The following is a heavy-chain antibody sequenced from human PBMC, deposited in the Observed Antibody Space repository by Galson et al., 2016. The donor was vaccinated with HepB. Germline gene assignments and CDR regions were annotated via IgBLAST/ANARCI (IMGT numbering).Heavy chain of an antibody. CDR3: AKWRAVVGKYYFDS. CDR1: GFTFSTYA. CDR2: ISYSGGNT. V-gene: IGHV3-23*01. J-gene: IGHJ4*02. D-gene: IGHD6-13*01. Sequence: SLRLSCAASGFTFSTYAVTWVRQAPGKGLECVSGISYSGGNTYYADAVKGRFTISRDNSKNTVYLQMNSLRVEDTAVYFCAKWRAVVGKYYFDSWGQGTLVTVSS.